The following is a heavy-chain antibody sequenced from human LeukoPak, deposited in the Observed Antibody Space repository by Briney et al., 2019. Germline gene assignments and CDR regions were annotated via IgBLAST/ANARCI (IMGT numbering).Heavy chain of an antibody. J-gene: IGHJ6*02. D-gene: IGHD5-12*01. CDR3: ARYSGYDIDYYYGMDV. CDR1: GGSISSYY. CDR2: IYTSGST. V-gene: IGHV4-4*07. Sequence: SETLSLTCTVSGGSISSYYWSWIRQPAGKGLEWIGRIYTSGSTNYNPSLKSRVTMSVDTSKNQFSLKLSSVTAADTAVYYCARYSGYDIDYYYGMDVWGQGTTVTVSS.